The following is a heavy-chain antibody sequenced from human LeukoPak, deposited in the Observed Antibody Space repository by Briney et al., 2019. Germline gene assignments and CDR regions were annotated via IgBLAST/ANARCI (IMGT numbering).Heavy chain of an antibody. J-gene: IGHJ3*02. D-gene: IGHD3-22*01. Sequence: PAETLSLPCTVSGYSISSGYYWGWIRQPPGKGLECIGSIYHSGSTYYNPSLKSRVTISVDTSKNQFSLKLSSVTAADTAVYYCARGTFYDSSGYYYLDHDAFDIWGQGTMVTVSS. CDR3: ARGTFYDSSGYYYLDHDAFDI. CDR1: GYSISSGYY. V-gene: IGHV4-38-2*02. CDR2: IYHSGST.